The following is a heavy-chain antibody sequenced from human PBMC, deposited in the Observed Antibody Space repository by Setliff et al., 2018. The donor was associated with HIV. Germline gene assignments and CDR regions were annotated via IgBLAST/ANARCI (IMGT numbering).Heavy chain of an antibody. CDR3: AREPGIAAAGYGMDV. J-gene: IGHJ6*02. D-gene: IGHD6-13*01. CDR2: MNPNSGNT. CDR1: GYTFTSYE. Sequence: ASVKVSCKASGYTFTSYEINWVRQATGQGLEWMGWMNPNSGNTGYAQKFQGRVTMTRNTSISTAYMELSSLRSEDTAVYYCAREPGIAAAGYGMDVWGQGTTVTVSS. V-gene: IGHV1-8*02.